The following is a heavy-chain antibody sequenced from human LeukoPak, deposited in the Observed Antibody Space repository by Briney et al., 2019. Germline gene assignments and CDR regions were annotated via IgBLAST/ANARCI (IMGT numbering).Heavy chain of an antibody. V-gene: IGHV4-34*01. D-gene: IGHD6-19*01. CDR2: INHSGST. J-gene: IGHJ4*02. Sequence: RSSETLSLTCAVYGGSFSGYYWGWTRQPPGKGLEWIGEINHSGSTNYNPSLKSRVTISVDTSKNQFSLKLSSVTAADTAVYYCARVGVGLGDYWGQGTLVTVSS. CDR3: ARVGVGLGDY. CDR1: GGSFSGYY.